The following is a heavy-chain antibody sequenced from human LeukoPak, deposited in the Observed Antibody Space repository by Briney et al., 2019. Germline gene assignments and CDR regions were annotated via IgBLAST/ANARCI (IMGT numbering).Heavy chain of an antibody. CDR2: IYYSGST. J-gene: IGHJ4*02. Sequence: PSETLSLTCTVSGGSISSSSYYWGWIRQPPGKGLEWIGSIYYSGSTYYNPSLKSRVTISVDTSKNQFSLKLSSVTAADTAVYYCARGGTHTAMASCLDYWGQGTLVTVSS. V-gene: IGHV4-39*07. CDR1: GGSISSSSYY. CDR3: ARGGTHTAMASCLDY. D-gene: IGHD5-18*01.